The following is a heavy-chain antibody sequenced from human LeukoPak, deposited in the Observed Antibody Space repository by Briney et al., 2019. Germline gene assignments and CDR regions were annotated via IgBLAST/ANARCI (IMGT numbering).Heavy chain of an antibody. CDR2: ISYNGSNK. V-gene: IGHV3-30-3*01. CDR3: ARDVAAAGKGWFDP. Sequence: GRSLRLSCAASGFTFSSYAMHWVRQAPGKGLEWVAVISYNGSNKYYADSVKGRFTISRDNSKNTLYLQMNSLRAEDTAVYYCARDVAAAGKGWFDPWGQGTLVTVSS. D-gene: IGHD6-13*01. CDR1: GFTFSSYA. J-gene: IGHJ5*02.